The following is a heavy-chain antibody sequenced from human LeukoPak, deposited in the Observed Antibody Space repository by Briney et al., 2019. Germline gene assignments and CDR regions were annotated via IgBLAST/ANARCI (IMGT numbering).Heavy chain of an antibody. D-gene: IGHD2-2*01. CDR3: ARGFVVVPAAILGWFDS. J-gene: IGHJ5*01. CDR2: ISAYNGNT. V-gene: IGHV1-18*01. Sequence: ASVKVSCKASGYTFTSYGISWVRQAPGQGLEWMGWISAYNGNTNYAQKLQGRVTMTTDTSTSTAYMELRSLRSDDTAVYYCARGFVVVPAAILGWFDSWGQGTLVTVSS. CDR1: GYTFTSYG.